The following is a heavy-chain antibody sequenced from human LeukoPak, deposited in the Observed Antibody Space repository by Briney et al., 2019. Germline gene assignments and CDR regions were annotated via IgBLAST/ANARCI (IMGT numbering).Heavy chain of an antibody. J-gene: IGHJ4*02. D-gene: IGHD3-22*01. CDR2: ISSDGSNK. CDR1: GFTFSSYA. V-gene: IGHV3-30-3*01. CDR3: ARDGSKGGTMIVVAY. Sequence: PGRSLRLSCAASGFTFSSYAMHWVRQAPGKGLEWVAVISSDGSNKYYADSVKGRFTISRDNSKNTLYLQMNSLRAEDTAVYYCARDGSKGGTMIVVAYWGQGTLVTVSS.